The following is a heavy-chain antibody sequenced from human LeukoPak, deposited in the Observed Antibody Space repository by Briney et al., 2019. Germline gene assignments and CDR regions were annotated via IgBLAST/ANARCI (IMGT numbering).Heavy chain of an antibody. CDR2: IYYSGST. CDR3: AVYCSSTSCYKLAHFQH. J-gene: IGHJ1*01. D-gene: IGHD2-2*02. Sequence: SSEALSLTCTVSGGSISSSSYYWGWIRQPPGKGLEWIGSIYYSGSTYYNPSLKSRVTISVDTSKNQFSLKLSSVTAADTAVYYCAVYCSSTSCYKLAHFQHWGQGTLVTVSS. CDR1: GGSISSSSYY. V-gene: IGHV4-39*07.